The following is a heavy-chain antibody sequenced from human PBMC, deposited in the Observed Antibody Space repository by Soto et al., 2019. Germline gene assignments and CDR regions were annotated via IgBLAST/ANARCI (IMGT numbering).Heavy chain of an antibody. Sequence: QVHLVQSGAEVKKSGSSVRVSCAASGGTFSNDAINWVRQAPGQGLVWLGRIIPFFGTPDYSQSFQGRLTITADESTGTAYMDLRSLRSDDTAVYYCAREVVTETTLGYFDYWGQGTLVTVSS. V-gene: IGHV1-69*01. CDR3: AREVVTETTLGYFDY. D-gene: IGHD2-21*02. J-gene: IGHJ4*02. CDR1: GGTFSNDA. CDR2: IIPFFGTP.